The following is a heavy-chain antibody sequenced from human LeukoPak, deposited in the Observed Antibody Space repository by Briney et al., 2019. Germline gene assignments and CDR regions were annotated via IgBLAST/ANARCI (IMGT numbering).Heavy chain of an antibody. CDR2: IYTDGST. Sequence: GGSLRLSCSASGFTVSSNYMTWVRQAPGKGLEWVSLIYTDGSTYYADSVKGRFTISRDNSKNTLYLQMNSLRAGDTAMYYCARSPHYFYGMDVWGQGTTVTVSS. V-gene: IGHV3-66*01. CDR3: ARSPHYFYGMDV. J-gene: IGHJ6*02. CDR1: GFTVSSNY.